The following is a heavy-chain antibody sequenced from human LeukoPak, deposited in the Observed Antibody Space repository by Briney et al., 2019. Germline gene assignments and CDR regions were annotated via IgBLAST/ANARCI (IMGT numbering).Heavy chain of an antibody. Sequence: ASVKVSCKASGYTFINNWMHWVRQAPGQGLEWVGWINPNSGGTNYAQKFQGRVTMTRDTSISTAYMELSRLRSDDTAVYYCARGGGVGAIRFDYWAREPWSPSPQ. CDR3: ARGGGVGAIRFDY. J-gene: IGHJ4*02. V-gene: IGHV1-2*02. D-gene: IGHD1-26*01. CDR1: GYTFINNW. CDR2: INPNSGGT.